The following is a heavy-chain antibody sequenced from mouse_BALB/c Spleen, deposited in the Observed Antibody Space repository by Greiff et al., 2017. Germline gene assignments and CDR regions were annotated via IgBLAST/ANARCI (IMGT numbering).Heavy chain of an antibody. D-gene: IGHD2-4*01. CDR2: ISSGSSTI. J-gene: IGHJ4*01. V-gene: IGHV5-17*02. Sequence: DVQLVESGGGLVQPGGSRKLSCAASGFTFSSFGMHWVRQAPEKGLEWVAYISSGSSTIYYADTVKGRFTISRDNPKNTLFLQMTSLRSEDTAMYYCARSDYDHYYAMDYWGQGTSVTVSS. CDR3: ARSDYDHYYAMDY. CDR1: GFTFSSFG.